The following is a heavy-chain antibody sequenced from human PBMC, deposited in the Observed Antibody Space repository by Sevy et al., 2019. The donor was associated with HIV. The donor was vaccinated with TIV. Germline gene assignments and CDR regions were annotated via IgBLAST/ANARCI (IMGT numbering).Heavy chain of an antibody. D-gene: IGHD1-1*01. CDR1: GGPFNTYA. V-gene: IGHV1-69*13. CDR2: VIPLFGTT. CDR3: ASEVGGSVQLERXTSYYXVDV. J-gene: IGHJ6*02. Sequence: ASVKVSCKASGGPFNTYAITWIRQAPGQGLEWMGGVIPLFGTTNYAQKFQGRVTITADESRTTAYLEVSSLRSEDTXXYYCASEVGGSVQLERXTSYYXVDVWGQXTTVTVSS.